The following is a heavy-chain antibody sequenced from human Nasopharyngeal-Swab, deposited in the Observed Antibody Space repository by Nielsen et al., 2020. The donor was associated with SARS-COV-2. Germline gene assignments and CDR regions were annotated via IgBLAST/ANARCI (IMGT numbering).Heavy chain of an antibody. CDR3: ARDLPGYDILTGYYRAYYFDY. V-gene: IGHV3-11*01. CDR1: GFTFSDYY. Sequence: GGSLRLSCAASGFTFSDYYMSWIRQAPGTGLEWVSYISSSGSTIYYADSVKGRFTISRANAKNSLYLQMNSLRAEDTAVYYCARDLPGYDILTGYYRAYYFDYWGQGTLVTVSS. J-gene: IGHJ4*02. CDR2: ISSSGSTI. D-gene: IGHD3-9*01.